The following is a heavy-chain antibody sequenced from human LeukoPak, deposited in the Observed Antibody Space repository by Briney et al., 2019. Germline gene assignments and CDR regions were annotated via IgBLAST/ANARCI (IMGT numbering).Heavy chain of an antibody. J-gene: IGHJ3*02. D-gene: IGHD3-10*01. CDR2: ISGSGGST. Sequence: GGSLRLSCAASGFTFSSYAMSWVRQAPGKGLEWVSAISGSGGSTYYADSVKGRFTIPRDNSKNTLYLQMNSLRAEDTAVYYCAKDKWEYYYGSGDAFDIWGQGTMVTVSS. CDR3: AKDKWEYYYGSGDAFDI. V-gene: IGHV3-23*01. CDR1: GFTFSSYA.